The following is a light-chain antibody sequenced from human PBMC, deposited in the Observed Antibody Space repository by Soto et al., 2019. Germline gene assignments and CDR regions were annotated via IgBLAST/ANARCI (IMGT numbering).Light chain of an antibody. CDR3: CSYAGDFYV. J-gene: IGLJ1*01. CDR1: TSDVGGYDY. Sequence: QPVLTQPRSVSGSPGQSVALSCTGTTSDVGGYDYVSWHQQHPGKAPELIIFDVSKRPSGVPDRFSGSKSGNTASLTISGLQAEDEADYFCCSYAGDFYVFGSGTKVTVL. CDR2: DVS. V-gene: IGLV2-11*01.